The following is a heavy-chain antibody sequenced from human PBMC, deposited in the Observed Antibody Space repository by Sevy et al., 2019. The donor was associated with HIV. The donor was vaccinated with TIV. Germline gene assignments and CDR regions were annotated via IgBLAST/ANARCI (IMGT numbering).Heavy chain of an antibody. CDR3: AREREAAGLFDY. CDR1: GFTFSNYY. J-gene: IGHJ4*02. D-gene: IGHD6-13*01. CDR2: ISSSGSTI. Sequence: GGSLRLSCAASGFTFSNYYMSWVRQAPGKGLEWVSYISSSGSTIYYADSVKGRFTISRDNAKNSLYLQMNSLRAEDTAVYYCAREREAAGLFDYWGQGTLVTVSS. V-gene: IGHV3-11*01.